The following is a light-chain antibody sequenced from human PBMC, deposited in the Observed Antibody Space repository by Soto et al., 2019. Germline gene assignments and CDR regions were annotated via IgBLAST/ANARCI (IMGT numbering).Light chain of an antibody. CDR1: QSLGSTF. Sequence: EILLTQSPGTLSLSPGDRATLSCRASQSLGSTFLAWYQQTSGQSPRLLIYGASDRATDVPDRFSGSGSGADFTLTISRLEPEDFAVYFCQQYGRLPLSFGGGTKVEIK. J-gene: IGKJ4*01. V-gene: IGKV3-20*01. CDR2: GAS. CDR3: QQYGRLPLS.